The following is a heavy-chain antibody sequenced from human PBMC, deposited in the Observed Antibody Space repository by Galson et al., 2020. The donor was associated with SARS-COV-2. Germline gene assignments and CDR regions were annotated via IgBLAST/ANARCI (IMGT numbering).Heavy chain of an antibody. CDR3: ARARYSIVGARQVYYYYGMDV. V-gene: IGHV4-31*03. J-gene: IGHJ6*02. D-gene: IGHD1-26*01. Sequence: SETLSLTCTVSGGSISSGGYYWSWIRQHPGKGLEWIGYIYYSGSTYYNPSLKSRVTISVDTSKNQFSLKLSSVTAADTAVYYCARARYSIVGARQVYYYYGMDVWGQGTTVTVSS. CDR2: IYYSGST. CDR1: GGSISSGGYY.